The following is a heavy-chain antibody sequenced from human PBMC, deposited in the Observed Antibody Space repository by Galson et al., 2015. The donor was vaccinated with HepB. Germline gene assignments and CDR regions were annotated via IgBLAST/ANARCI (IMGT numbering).Heavy chain of an antibody. V-gene: IGHV1-24*01. J-gene: IGHJ4*02. D-gene: IGHD2-21*02. CDR2: FDPEDGET. CDR1: GYTLTELS. Sequence: SVKVSCKVSGYTLTELSMHWVRQAPGKGLEWMGGFDPEDGETIYAQKFQGRVTMTEDTSTDTAYMELSSLRSEDTAVYYCATAYCGGDCYHPPDYWGQGTLVTVSS. CDR3: ATAYCGGDCYHPPDY.